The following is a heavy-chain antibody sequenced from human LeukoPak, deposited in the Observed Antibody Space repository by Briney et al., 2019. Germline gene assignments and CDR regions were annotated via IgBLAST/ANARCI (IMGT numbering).Heavy chain of an antibody. J-gene: IGHJ5*01. CDR3: ATNKDYNSYDS. V-gene: IGHV1-24*01. CDR1: GHTLTDVS. Sequence: ASVKVSCKGSGHTLTDVSMHWVRQAPGKGLEWMGGFEPEDGETIYAQKFQGRVTMTEDTSTDTAYMELSSLISDDTAVYYCATNKDYNSYDSGGLGTLVTVSS. CDR2: FEPEDGET.